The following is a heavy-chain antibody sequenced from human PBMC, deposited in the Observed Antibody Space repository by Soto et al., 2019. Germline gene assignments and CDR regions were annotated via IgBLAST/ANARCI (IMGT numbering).Heavy chain of an antibody. CDR1: GFTFSSYA. Sequence: PGGSLRLSCAASGFTFSSYAMSWVRQAPGKGLEWVSAISGSGGSTYYADSVKGRFTISRDNSKNTLYLQMNSLRAEDTAVYYCARYCYDSDKCSMDVWGQGTTVTVSS. V-gene: IGHV3-23*01. D-gene: IGHD5-18*01. CDR2: ISGSGGST. CDR3: ARYCYDSDKCSMDV. J-gene: IGHJ6*02.